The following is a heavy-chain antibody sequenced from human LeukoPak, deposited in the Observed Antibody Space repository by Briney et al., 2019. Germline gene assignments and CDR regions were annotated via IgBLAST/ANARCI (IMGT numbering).Heavy chain of an antibody. CDR2: INPSGGST. V-gene: IGHV1-46*01. D-gene: IGHD5-24*01. J-gene: IGHJ3*02. Sequence: ASVKVSCKASEYTFTSYYMHWVRQAPGQGLEWMGIINPSGGSTSYAQKFQGRVTMTRDTSTSTVYMELSSLRSEDTAVYYCARARRKEMATLYAFDIWGQGTMVTVSS. CDR3: ARARRKEMATLYAFDI. CDR1: EYTFTSYY.